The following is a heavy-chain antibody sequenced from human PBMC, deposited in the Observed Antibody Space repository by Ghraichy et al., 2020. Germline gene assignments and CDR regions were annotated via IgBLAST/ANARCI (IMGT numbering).Heavy chain of an antibody. J-gene: IGHJ4*02. V-gene: IGHV3-23*01. CDR2: IRPAGDIT. CDR3: AREVGSRGWYSIDY. D-gene: IGHD6-19*01. Sequence: GGFLRLTCVASGFTFSTYAMAWARQAPGKGLEWVSTIRPAGDITYYTGSVRGRFSISRDNSKTTVFLQMNDLGVDDTAFYYCAREVGSRGWYSIDYWGQGTLVTVSS. CDR1: GFTFSTYA.